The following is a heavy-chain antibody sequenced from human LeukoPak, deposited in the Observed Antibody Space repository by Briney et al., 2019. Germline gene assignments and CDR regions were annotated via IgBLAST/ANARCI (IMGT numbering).Heavy chain of an antibody. V-gene: IGHV4-59*01. J-gene: IGHJ6*02. CDR1: GGSIDDFY. CDR2: IFYSGSA. Sequence: SETLSLTCTVSGGSIDDFYCTWIRQPPGKGLEWIGYIFYSGSANSNPSLESRVTISVDTSKNQFSLKLSSVTAADTAAYYCARLRSGSTPPPPHYYYGLDVWGQGTTVIVSS. D-gene: IGHD1-26*01. CDR3: ARLRSGSTPPPPHYYYGLDV.